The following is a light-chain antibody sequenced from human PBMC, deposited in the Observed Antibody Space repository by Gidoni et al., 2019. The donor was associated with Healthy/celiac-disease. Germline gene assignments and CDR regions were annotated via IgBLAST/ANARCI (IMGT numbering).Light chain of an antibody. CDR2: LGS. Sequence: DIVMTQSPLYLPVTPGEPASISCRSSQSLLHSNGYNYLDWYLQKPGQSPQLLIDLGSNRASGVPDRFSGSGSGTDFTLKISRVEAEDVGVYYCMQALQTPRTFGQGTKVEIK. CDR1: QSLLHSNGYNY. CDR3: MQALQTPRT. V-gene: IGKV2-28*01. J-gene: IGKJ1*01.